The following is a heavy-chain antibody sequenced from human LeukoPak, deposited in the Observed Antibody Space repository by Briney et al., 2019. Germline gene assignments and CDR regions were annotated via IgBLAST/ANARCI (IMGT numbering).Heavy chain of an antibody. J-gene: IGHJ4*02. CDR1: GFTFGDYA. CDR3: TRALYCSGGSCWPFDY. V-gene: IGHV3-49*04. CDR2: IRSKAYGGTT. D-gene: IGHD2-15*01. Sequence: GRSLTLSCTASGFTFGDYAMSWVRQAPGKGLEWVGFIRSKAYGGTTEYAASVKGRFTISRDDSKSIAYLQMNSLKTEDTAVYYCTRALYCSGGSCWPFDYWGQGTLVTVSS.